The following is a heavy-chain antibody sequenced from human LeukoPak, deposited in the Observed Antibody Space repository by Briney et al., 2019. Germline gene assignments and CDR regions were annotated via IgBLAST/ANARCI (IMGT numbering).Heavy chain of an antibody. D-gene: IGHD1-26*01. Sequence: SETLSLTCAVYGGSFSGYYWSWIRQPPGKGLEWIGEINHSGSTNYNPSLKSRVTISVDTSKNRFSLKLSSVTAADTAVYYCAVGATWEYFQHWGQGTLVTVSS. CDR3: AVGATWEYFQH. CDR2: INHSGST. V-gene: IGHV4-34*01. CDR1: GGSFSGYY. J-gene: IGHJ1*01.